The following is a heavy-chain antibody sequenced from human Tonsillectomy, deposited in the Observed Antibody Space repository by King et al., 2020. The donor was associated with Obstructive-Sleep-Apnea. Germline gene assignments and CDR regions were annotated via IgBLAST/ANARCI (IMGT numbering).Heavy chain of an antibody. CDR1: GFTFSNYW. Sequence: MQLVQSGGGLVQPGGSLRLSCAASGFTFSNYWMSWVRQAPGKGLEWVANIKQDGSEKYYVDSVKGRFTISRDNAKHSLYLQMNSLRAEDTAVYYCARYCSGGSCYFHDAFDIWGQGTMVTVSS. CDR2: IKQDGSEK. V-gene: IGHV3-7*01. D-gene: IGHD2-15*01. CDR3: ARYCSGGSCYFHDAFDI. J-gene: IGHJ3*02.